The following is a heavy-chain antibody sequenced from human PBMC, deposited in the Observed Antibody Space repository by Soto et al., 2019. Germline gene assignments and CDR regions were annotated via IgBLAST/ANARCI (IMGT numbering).Heavy chain of an antibody. D-gene: IGHD3-22*01. V-gene: IGHV1-69*13. Sequence: ASVKVSCKASGGTFSSYAISWVRQAPGQGLEWMGGIIPIFGTANYAQKFQGRVTITADESTSTAYMELSSLRSEDTAVYYCARVAFYYDSSGYYQYYYYYGMDVWGQGTTVTVSS. CDR2: IIPIFGTA. CDR1: GGTFSSYA. CDR3: ARVAFYYDSSGYYQYYYYYGMDV. J-gene: IGHJ6*02.